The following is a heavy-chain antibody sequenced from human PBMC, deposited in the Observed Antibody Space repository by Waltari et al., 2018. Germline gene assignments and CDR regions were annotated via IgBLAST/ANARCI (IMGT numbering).Heavy chain of an antibody. Sequence: QVQLQQWGAGLLKPSETLSLTCAVYGGSFSGYYWSWIRQPPGKGLEWIGEINHSGSTNYNPSLKSRVTISVDTSKNQFSLKLSSVTAEDTAVYYCARLLLWFGESLPYFDYWGQGTLVTVSS. CDR2: INHSGST. J-gene: IGHJ4*02. V-gene: IGHV4-34*01. CDR3: ARLLLWFGESLPYFDY. D-gene: IGHD3-10*01. CDR1: GGSFSGYY.